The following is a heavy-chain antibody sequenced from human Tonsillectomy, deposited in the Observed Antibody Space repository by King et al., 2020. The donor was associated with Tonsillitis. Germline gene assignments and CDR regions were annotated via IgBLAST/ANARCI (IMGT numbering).Heavy chain of an antibody. Sequence: QLVQSGAEMKKPGASVKVSCKASGYTFSSYGISWVRQAPGHGLEWMGWISTYNGNTIYAQNFQGRVTMTADSSTSTVNMEVRSLRSDDTAVYYCARVPLSYYYDSSGPFDFWGQGALVTVSS. D-gene: IGHD3-22*01. CDR2: ISTYNGNT. V-gene: IGHV1-18*04. J-gene: IGHJ4*02. CDR1: GYTFSSYG. CDR3: ARVPLSYYYDSSGPFDF.